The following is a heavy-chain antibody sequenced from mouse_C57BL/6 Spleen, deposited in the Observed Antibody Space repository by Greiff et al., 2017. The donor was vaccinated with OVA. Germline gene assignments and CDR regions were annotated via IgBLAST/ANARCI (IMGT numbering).Heavy chain of an antibody. CDR1: GYTFTDYY. J-gene: IGHJ2*01. Sequence: EVKLQQSGPELVKPGASVKISCKASGYTFTDYYMNWVKQSHGKSLEWIGDINPNNGGTSYNQKFKGKATLTVDKSSSTAYMELRSLTSEDSAVYYCANEGYWGQGTTLTVSS. CDR3: ANEGY. V-gene: IGHV1-26*01. CDR2: INPNNGGT.